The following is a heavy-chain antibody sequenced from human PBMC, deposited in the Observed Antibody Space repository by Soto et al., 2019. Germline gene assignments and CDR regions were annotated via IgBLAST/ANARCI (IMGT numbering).Heavy chain of an antibody. CDR2: INPNSGAT. D-gene: IGHD3-3*01. Sequence: QVQLVQSGAEVKKPGASVKVSCRASGYTFTDYFMHWVRQAPGQGLEGMGWINPNSGATKCAQKVPCRVRLVRDTPSRTAYMELSGLRSDDPAAYYGARGGGTILAPLPWGQGTLVTVAS. CDR1: GYTFTDYF. J-gene: IGHJ5*02. V-gene: IGHV1-2*02. CDR3: ARGGGTILAPLP.